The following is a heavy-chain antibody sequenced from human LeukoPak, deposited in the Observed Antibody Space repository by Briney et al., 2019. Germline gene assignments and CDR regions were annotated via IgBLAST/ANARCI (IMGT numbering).Heavy chain of an antibody. CDR2: IIPIFGTA. CDR1: GGTFSSYA. J-gene: IGHJ4*02. D-gene: IGHD3-10*01. Sequence: ASVKVSCKASGGTFSSYAISWVRQAPGQGLAWMGGIIPIFGTANYAQKFQGRVTITADKSTSTAYMGLSSLRSEDTAVYYCASRYGSGSYYFDYWGQGTLVTVSS. V-gene: IGHV1-69*06. CDR3: ASRYGSGSYYFDY.